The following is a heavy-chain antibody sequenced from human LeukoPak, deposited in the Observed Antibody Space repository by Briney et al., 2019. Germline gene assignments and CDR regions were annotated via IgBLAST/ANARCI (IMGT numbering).Heavy chain of an antibody. D-gene: IGHD3-10*01. CDR1: GGSIRSYY. CDR3: ARGYYGSGSYLGFDY. V-gene: IGHV4-59*01. J-gene: IGHJ4*02. CDR2: IYYSGST. Sequence: SEALSLTCTVSGGSIRSYYWSWMRQPPGKGLEWIGYIYYSGSTNYNPSLQSRVNISVETSKNQFSLKLSSVTAADTAVYYCARGYYGSGSYLGFDYRGQGTLVSVSS.